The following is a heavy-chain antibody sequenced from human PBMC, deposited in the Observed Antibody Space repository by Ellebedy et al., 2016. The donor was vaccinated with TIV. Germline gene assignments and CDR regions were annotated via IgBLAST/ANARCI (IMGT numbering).Heavy chain of an antibody. CDR2: IFYRGST. J-gene: IGHJ4*02. Sequence: MPSETLSLTCSVSGGSVSSHYWSWIRQPPGKGLEWIAYIFYRGSTNYNPSLKRRVTVSVDTSKNQFSLTLDSVTAADTAVYYCARHFRYTYGHLIDWGPGILVTVAS. D-gene: IGHD5-18*01. CDR1: GGSVSSHY. CDR3: ARHFRYTYGHLID. V-gene: IGHV4-59*08.